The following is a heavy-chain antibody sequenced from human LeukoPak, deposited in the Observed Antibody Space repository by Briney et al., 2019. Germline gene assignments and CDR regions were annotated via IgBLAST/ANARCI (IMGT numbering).Heavy chain of an antibody. J-gene: IGHJ4*02. V-gene: IGHV1-46*01. CDR2: INPSGGST. CDR3: ARSAPYGQLDY. CDR1: GYTFTSYY. D-gene: IGHD4-17*01. Sequence: ASVKVSCKASGYTFTSYYMHWVRQAPGQGLERMGIINPSGGSTSYAQKFQGRVTMTRDMSTSTVYMELSSLRSEDTAVYYCARSAPYGQLDYWGQGTLVTVSS.